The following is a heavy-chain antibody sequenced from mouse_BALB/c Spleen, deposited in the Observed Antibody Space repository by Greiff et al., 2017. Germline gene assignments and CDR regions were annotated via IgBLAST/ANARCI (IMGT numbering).Heavy chain of an antibody. Sequence: EVKLVESGGGLVKPGGSLKLSCAASGFTFSSYAMSWVRQTPEKRLEWVATISSGGSYTYYPDSVKGRFTISRDNAKNTLYLQMSSLRSEDTAMYYCARQGAWYFDVWGAGTTVTVSS. CDR1: GFTFSSYA. CDR3: ARQGAWYFDV. V-gene: IGHV5-9-3*01. J-gene: IGHJ1*01. CDR2: ISSGGSYT.